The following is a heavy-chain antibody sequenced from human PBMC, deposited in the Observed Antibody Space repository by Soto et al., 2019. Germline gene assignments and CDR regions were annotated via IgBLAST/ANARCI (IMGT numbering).Heavy chain of an antibody. CDR3: AKPGASSGRNYYYGMDV. CDR2: ISGSGGST. CDR1: GFTFSSYA. Sequence: GGSLRLSCAASGFTFSSYAMSWVRQAPGKGLEWVSAISGSGGSTYYADSVKGRFTISRDNSKNTLYLQMNSLRAEDTAVYYCAKPGASSGRNYYYGMDVWGQGTTVTVSS. V-gene: IGHV3-23*01. J-gene: IGHJ6*02. D-gene: IGHD6-19*01.